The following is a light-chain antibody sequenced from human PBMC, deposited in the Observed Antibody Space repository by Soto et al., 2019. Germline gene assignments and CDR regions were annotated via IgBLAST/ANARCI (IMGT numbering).Light chain of an antibody. CDR3: SSYTSSNISVV. V-gene: IGLV2-14*01. J-gene: IGLJ2*01. CDR2: EVS. Sequence: QSALTQPASVSGSPGQSITISCTGTSSDVGGYNYVSWYQQHPGKAPKLMIYEVSNRPSGVSNRFSGSKSGNTASLTISGVQAEDEADYYCSSYTSSNISVVFGGGTKLTVL. CDR1: SSDVGGYNY.